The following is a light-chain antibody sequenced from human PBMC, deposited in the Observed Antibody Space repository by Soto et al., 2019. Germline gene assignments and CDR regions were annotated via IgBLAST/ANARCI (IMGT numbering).Light chain of an antibody. V-gene: IGKV1-5*03. CDR3: QQYNTYWT. J-gene: IGKJ1*01. CDR1: QNINSW. Sequence: DIQMTQSPSTLSASVGDRVTITCRASQNINSWLAWYQQKPGKAPKLLIYKASNLESGVPSRFSGSGSGTEFTLTISRLQPDDFATYYCQQYNTYWTFGQGTKVEIK. CDR2: KAS.